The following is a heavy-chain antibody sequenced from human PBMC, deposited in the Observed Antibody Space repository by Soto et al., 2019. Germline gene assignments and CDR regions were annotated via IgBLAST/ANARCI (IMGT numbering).Heavy chain of an antibody. D-gene: IGHD2-21*02. Sequence: VRLVLSGAEVKKPGSSVRVSCRAPGDIFTRYSFSWVRQAPGQGLEWMGGVIPVFGTSNYGRKFQGRVTITADRSANTAFLDMSGLRYDDTAVYYCAGAPAGDYYYYYKFDIWGQGTAVTVSS. CDR3: AGAPAGDYYYYYKFDI. J-gene: IGHJ6*02. CDR1: GDIFTRYS. V-gene: IGHV1-69*06. CDR2: VIPVFGTS.